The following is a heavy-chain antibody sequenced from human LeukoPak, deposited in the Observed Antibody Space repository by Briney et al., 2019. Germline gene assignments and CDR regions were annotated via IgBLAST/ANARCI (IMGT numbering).Heavy chain of an antibody. V-gene: IGHV3-23*01. CDR1: GFTFSSYG. Sequence: PGGSLRLSCAASGFTFSSYGMSWVRQAPGKGLEWVSAISGSGGSTYYADSVKGRFTISGDNSKNTLYLQMNSLRAEDTAVYYCAKDFLDVKQQLVPFDYWGQGTLVTVSS. CDR2: ISGSGGST. D-gene: IGHD6-13*01. CDR3: AKDFLDVKQQLVPFDY. J-gene: IGHJ4*02.